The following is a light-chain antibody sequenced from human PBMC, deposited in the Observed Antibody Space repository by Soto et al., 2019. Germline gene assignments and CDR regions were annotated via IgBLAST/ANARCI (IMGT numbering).Light chain of an antibody. CDR3: QHYGGSSWT. CDR1: QSVASNY. CDR2: GPS. J-gene: IGKJ1*01. V-gene: IGKV3-20*01. Sequence: EIVLAQFPGTLSLSPGERATVSCRASQSVASNYLAWYQQRPGQAPRLLIFGPSSRATGIPDKFSGSGSGTYFTLTISRLDPDDVAVYYCQHYGGSSWTFGQGTQVDIK.